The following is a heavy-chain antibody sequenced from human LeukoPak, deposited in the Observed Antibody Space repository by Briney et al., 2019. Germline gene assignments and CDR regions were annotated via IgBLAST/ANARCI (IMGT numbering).Heavy chain of an antibody. V-gene: IGHV3-43*01. CDR2: ITWDGVYT. CDR1: GFTFHDYS. D-gene: IGHD1-26*01. Sequence: GGSLRLSCEASGFTFHDYSTHWLRQPPGKDLQWVSLITWDGVYTFYADSVKGRFTMSRDNSRESLSLQMNGLTTDDTALYYCARERGRVIDYWGQGTLVTVSS. J-gene: IGHJ4*02. CDR3: ARERGRVIDY.